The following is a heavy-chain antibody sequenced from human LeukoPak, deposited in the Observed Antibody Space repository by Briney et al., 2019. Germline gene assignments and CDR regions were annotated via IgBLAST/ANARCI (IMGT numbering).Heavy chain of an antibody. CDR2: INAGNGNT. V-gene: IGHV1-3*03. Sequence: ASVKVSCKASGYTFTSYVIHWVRQAPGQRLEWMGWINAGNGNTKYSQEFQGRVTITRDTSASTAYMELSSLRSEDMAVYYCARGPNPLGYCSGGSCFSFDYWGQGILVTVSS. D-gene: IGHD2-15*01. J-gene: IGHJ4*02. CDR3: ARGPNPLGYCSGGSCFSFDY. CDR1: GYTFTSYV.